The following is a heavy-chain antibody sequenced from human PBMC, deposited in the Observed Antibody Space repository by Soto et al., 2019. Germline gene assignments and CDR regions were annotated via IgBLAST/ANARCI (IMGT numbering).Heavy chain of an antibody. D-gene: IGHD3-3*01. CDR1: GGSISSGGYY. V-gene: IGHV4-31*03. CDR2: IYYSGST. CDR3: ARGPWVIQIFGVVPSPGMDV. Sequence: SETLSLTCTVSGGSISSGGYYWSWIRQHPGKGLEWIGYIYYSGSTYYNPSLKSRVTISVDTSKNQFSLKLSSVTAADTAVYYCARGPWVIQIFGVVPSPGMDVWGQGTTVTVSS. J-gene: IGHJ6*02.